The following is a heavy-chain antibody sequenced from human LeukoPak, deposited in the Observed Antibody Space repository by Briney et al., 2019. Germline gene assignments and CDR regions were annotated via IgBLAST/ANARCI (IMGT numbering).Heavy chain of an antibody. CDR3: ASHETLEWLYLLDY. J-gene: IGHJ4*02. Sequence: PSQTLSLTCTVSGGSISSDGYYWSWIRQHPGKVLEWIGYIYYSGSTYYNSSLKSRVTISVHTSKTQFSLKLSSVTAADTAVYYYASHETLEWLYLLDYWGQGTLVTVSS. V-gene: IGHV4-31*03. D-gene: IGHD3-3*01. CDR1: GGSISSDGYY. CDR2: IYYSGST.